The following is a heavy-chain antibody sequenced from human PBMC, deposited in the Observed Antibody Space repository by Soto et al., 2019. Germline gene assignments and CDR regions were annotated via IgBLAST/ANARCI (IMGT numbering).Heavy chain of an antibody. CDR3: ARDSPLSSCGGDRYLFDY. V-gene: IGHV1-3*01. D-gene: IGHD2-21*02. CDR1: GYTFTSYA. Sequence: GASVKVSCKASGYTFTSYAMHWVRQAPGQRLEWMGWINAGNGNTKYSQKFQGRVTITRDTSASTAYMELSSLRSEDTAVYYCARDSPLSSCGGDRYLFDYWGQGTLVTVSS. CDR2: INAGNGNT. J-gene: IGHJ4*02.